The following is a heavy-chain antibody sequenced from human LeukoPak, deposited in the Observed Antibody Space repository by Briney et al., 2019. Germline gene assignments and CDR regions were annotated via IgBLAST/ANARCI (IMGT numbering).Heavy chain of an antibody. V-gene: IGHV4-30-4*01. D-gene: IGHD3-22*01. CDR3: ARGRGVPYYYDSSGYYPADY. J-gene: IGHJ4*02. Sequence: SGTLSLTCAVSGGSIISNDWWSWIRQPPGKGLECIGHIYYSGSTYYNPSLKSRVTISVDTSKNQFSLKLSSVTAADTAVYYCARGRGVPYYYDSSGYYPADYWGQGTLVTVSS. CDR2: IYYSGST. CDR1: GGSIISNDW.